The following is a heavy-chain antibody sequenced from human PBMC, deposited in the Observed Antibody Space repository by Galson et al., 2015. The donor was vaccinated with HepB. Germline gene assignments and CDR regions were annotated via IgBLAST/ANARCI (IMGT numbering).Heavy chain of an antibody. CDR2: LSWNSGSY. Sequence: SLRLSCAASGFTFDNFAMHWVRHVPGKGLEWVSGLSWNSGSYGYADSVKGRFTISRDNSKNSLYLQMNSLRPEDTAVYYCAKDRWDLLRMGAFDVWGQGTLVTVSS. J-gene: IGHJ3*01. CDR3: AKDRWDLLRMGAFDV. D-gene: IGHD2-8*01. CDR1: GFTFDNFA. V-gene: IGHV3-9*01.